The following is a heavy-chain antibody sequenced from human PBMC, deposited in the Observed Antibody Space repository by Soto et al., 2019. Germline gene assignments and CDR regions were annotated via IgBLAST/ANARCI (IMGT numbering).Heavy chain of an antibody. D-gene: IGHD1-26*01. Sequence: ASVKVSCKASGYTFTSYDINWVRQATGQGLEWMGWMNPNSGNTGYAQKFQGRVTMTRNTSISTAYMELSSLRSEDTAVYYCARGQVRFLGLALWGQGTLVTVSS. CDR1: GYTFTSYD. J-gene: IGHJ4*02. V-gene: IGHV1-8*01. CDR3: ARGQVRFLGLAL. CDR2: MNPNSGNT.